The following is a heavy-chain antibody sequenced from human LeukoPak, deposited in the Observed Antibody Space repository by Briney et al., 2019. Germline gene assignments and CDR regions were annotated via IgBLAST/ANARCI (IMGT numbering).Heavy chain of an antibody. J-gene: IGHJ4*02. CDR2: IIPTFGIA. CDR3: ARMTAEGYFDY. Sequence: ASVKVSCKASGGTFSSYAISWVRQAPGQGLEWMGRIIPTFGIANYAQKFQGRVTITADKSTSTAYMELSSLRSEDTAVYYCARMTAEGYFDYWGQGTLVTVSS. CDR1: GGTFSSYA. V-gene: IGHV1-69*04.